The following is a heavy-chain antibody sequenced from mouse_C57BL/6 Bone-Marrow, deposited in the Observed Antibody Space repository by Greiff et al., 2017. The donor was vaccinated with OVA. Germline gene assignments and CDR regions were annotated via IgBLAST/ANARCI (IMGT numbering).Heavy chain of an antibody. CDR1: GFTFSSYG. J-gene: IGHJ4*01. D-gene: IGHD2-1*01. CDR3: ARTHHYYGNFYAMDY. V-gene: IGHV5-6*01. Sequence: EVQLVESGGDLVKPGGSLKLSCAASGFTFSSYGMSWVRQTPDKRLEWVATISSGGSYTYYPDSVKGRFTISRDNAKNTLYLQMSSLKSEDTAMYYCARTHHYYGNFYAMDYWGQGTSVTVSS. CDR2: ISSGGSYT.